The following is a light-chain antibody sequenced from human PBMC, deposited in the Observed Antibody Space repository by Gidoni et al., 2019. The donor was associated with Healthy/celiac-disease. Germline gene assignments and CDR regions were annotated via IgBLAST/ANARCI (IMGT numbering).Light chain of an antibody. CDR2: AAS. CDR1: QVISSY. V-gene: IGKV1-9*01. J-gene: IGKJ4*01. CDR3: QQLNSYLT. Sequence: DIQLTPSPSFLSASVGYRVTITCRASQVISSYLAWYQQKPGKAPKLLIYAASTLQSGVPSRFSGSGSGTEFTLTISSLQPEDFATYYCQQLNSYLTFGGGTKVEIK.